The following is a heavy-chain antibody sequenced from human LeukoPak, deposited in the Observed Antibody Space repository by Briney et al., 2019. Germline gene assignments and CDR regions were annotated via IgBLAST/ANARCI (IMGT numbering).Heavy chain of an antibody. CDR1: GGSFSGYY. V-gene: IGHV4-34*01. CDR3: ARNKGSIAVAGTGGYYMDV. D-gene: IGHD6-19*01. Sequence: SETLSLTCAVYGGSFSGYYLSWIRQPPGKGLEWMGEINHSGSTNYNPALKSRVTISVDTSKNQFSLKLSSVTAADTAVYYCARNKGSIAVAGTGGYYMDVWGKGTTVTVSS. CDR2: INHSGST. J-gene: IGHJ6*03.